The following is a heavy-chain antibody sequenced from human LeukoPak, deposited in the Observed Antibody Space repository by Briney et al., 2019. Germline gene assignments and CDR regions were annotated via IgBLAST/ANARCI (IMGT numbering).Heavy chain of an antibody. Sequence: SLRLSCAASGFTFSSYAMHWVRQAPGKGLEWVAVISYDGSNKYYADSVKGRFTISRDNSKNTLYLQMNSLRAEDTAVYYCTRSAIGYPTTVTMDYYYYYMDVWGKGTTVTVSS. CDR2: ISYDGSNK. J-gene: IGHJ6*03. D-gene: IGHD4-17*01. V-gene: IGHV3-30*14. CDR3: TRSAIGYPTTVTMDYYYYYMDV. CDR1: GFTFSSYA.